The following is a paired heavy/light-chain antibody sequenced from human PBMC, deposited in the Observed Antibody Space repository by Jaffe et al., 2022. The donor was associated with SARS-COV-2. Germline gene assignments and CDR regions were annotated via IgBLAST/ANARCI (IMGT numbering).Light chain of an antibody. CDR2: WAS. CDR1: QSVMYTPRNKNY. Sequence: DIVMTQSPDSLAVSLGERATINCKSSQSVMYTPRNKNYLGWFQQRPGQPPKLLIYWASTRESGVPDRFSGSGSGTDFTLSISSLQPEDVAVYYCQQYLTPPLTFGGGTRVEI. V-gene: IGKV4-1*01. J-gene: IGKJ4*01. CDR3: QQYLTPPLT.
Heavy chain of an antibody. J-gene: IGHJ4*02. Sequence: EVQLVESGGVLVKPGGSLRLSCAASGFTFSDTWMTWVRQAPGKGLEWVGRIKRKIEGEATDYAAAVKGRFTISRDDSKNTVSLQMNSLKTEDTAVYYCTTGVGRTDSDYWGQGTLVTVSS. CDR1: GFTFSDTW. V-gene: IGHV3-15*01. D-gene: IGHD2-15*01. CDR2: IKRKIEGEAT. CDR3: TTGVGRTDSDY.